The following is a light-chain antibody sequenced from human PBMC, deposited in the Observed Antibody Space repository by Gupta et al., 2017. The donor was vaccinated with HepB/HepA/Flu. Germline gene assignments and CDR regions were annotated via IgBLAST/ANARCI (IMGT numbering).Light chain of an antibody. CDR1: QSVSQNY. Sequence: ENVLTQSPGTLSLSPGERASLSCRASQSVSQNYLAWYQQKPGQAPRLLIYGASRRATGIPDRFSGSGSGTDFTLTIRRLEPEDFAVYYCQQYGSLPETFGQGPKVEIK. V-gene: IGKV3-20*01. J-gene: IGKJ1*01. CDR3: QQYGSLPET. CDR2: GAS.